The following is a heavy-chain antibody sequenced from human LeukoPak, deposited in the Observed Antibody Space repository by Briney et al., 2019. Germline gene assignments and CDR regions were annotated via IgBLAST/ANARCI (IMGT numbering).Heavy chain of an antibody. V-gene: IGHV4-31*03. Sequence: SQTLSLTCTVSGGSISSGGYYWSWIRQHPGKGLEWIGYIYYSGSTYYNPSLKSRVTISVDTSKNQFSLKLSSVTAADTAVYYCARDPTAGQYYYYGMDVWGQGTTVTASS. CDR1: GGSISSGGYY. CDR3: ARDPTAGQYYYYGMDV. CDR2: IYYSGST. J-gene: IGHJ6*02.